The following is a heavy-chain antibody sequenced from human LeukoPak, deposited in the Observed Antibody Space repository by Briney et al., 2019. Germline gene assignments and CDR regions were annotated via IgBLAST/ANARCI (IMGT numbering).Heavy chain of an antibody. CDR1: GYTFSTYG. Sequence: GASVKVSCNASGYTFSTYGMSWVRQAPGQGLEWMGWISAYNGNTYYAQKLQGRDTMTTDTSTSTAYMELRSLRSDDTAVYYCARDLTGYCSSTGCRFFDYWGQGTLVTVSS. D-gene: IGHD2-2*01. CDR3: ARDLTGYCSSTGCRFFDY. J-gene: IGHJ4*02. CDR2: ISAYNGNT. V-gene: IGHV1-18*01.